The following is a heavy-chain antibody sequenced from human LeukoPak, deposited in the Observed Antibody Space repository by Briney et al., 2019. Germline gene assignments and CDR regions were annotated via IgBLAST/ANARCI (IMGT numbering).Heavy chain of an antibody. V-gene: IGHV4-31*03. CDR2: IYYSGST. D-gene: IGHD2-21*01. CDR3: ATPYCGAISCLDVFDV. CDR1: GVSLSSDKYY. Sequence: SQTLPLTCTVSGVSLSSDKYYWTWIRQRPGKGPEWIGHIYYSGSTSFNPSLKSRVSMSVDTSKSQFSLKLTSVTAADTAVYYCATPYCGAISCLDVFDVWGQGTVVTVSS. J-gene: IGHJ3*01.